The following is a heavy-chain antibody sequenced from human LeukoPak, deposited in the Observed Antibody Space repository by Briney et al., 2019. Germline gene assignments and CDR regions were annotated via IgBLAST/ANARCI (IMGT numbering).Heavy chain of an antibody. CDR1: GFAVSSNY. CDR2: IYSGGST. Sequence: GGSLRLSCAASGFAVSSNYMSWVRQAPGKGLEWVSVIYSGGSTYYADSVKGRFTISRDNSKNTLYLQMNSLRAEDTAVYYCAKFYGSGSYSYFDYWGQGTLVTVSS. D-gene: IGHD3-10*01. V-gene: IGHV3-66*01. CDR3: AKFYGSGSYSYFDY. J-gene: IGHJ4*02.